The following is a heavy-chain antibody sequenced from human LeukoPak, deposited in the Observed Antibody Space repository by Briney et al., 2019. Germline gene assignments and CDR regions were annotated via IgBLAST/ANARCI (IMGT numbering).Heavy chain of an antibody. D-gene: IGHD5-24*01. CDR1: GFTFSDYY. V-gene: IGHV3-53*01. CDR3: AREEMATTAFDY. J-gene: IGHJ4*02. CDR2: IYSGGST. Sequence: PGGTLRLSCAASGFTFSDYYMSWVRQAPGKGLEWVSVIYSGGSTYYADSVKGRFTISRDNSKNTLYLQMNSLRAEDTAVYYCAREEMATTAFDYWGQGTLVTVSS.